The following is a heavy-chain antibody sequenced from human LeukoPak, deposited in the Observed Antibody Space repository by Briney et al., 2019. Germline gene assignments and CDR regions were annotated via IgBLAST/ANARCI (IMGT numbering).Heavy chain of an antibody. D-gene: IGHD6-19*01. CDR1: GGSFSGYY. V-gene: IGHV4-59*01. CDR2: IYYSGST. CDR3: ASGWYDAGGDHY. J-gene: IGHJ4*02. Sequence: PSETLSLTCAVYGGSFSGYYWSWIRQPPGKGLEWIGYIYYSGSTNYNPSLKSRVTISVDTSKNQFSLKLSSVTAADTAVYYCASGWYDAGGDHYWGQGTLVTVSS.